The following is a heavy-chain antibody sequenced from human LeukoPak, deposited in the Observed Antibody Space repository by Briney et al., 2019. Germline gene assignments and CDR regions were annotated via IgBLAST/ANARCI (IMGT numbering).Heavy chain of an antibody. CDR1: GFSFSNYG. V-gene: IGHV3-30*03. Sequence: PGGSLRLSCAAFGFSFSNYGMNWVRQAPGKGLEWVAVISYDGSNKYYADSVKGRFTISRDNSKNTLYLQMNSLRAEDTAVYYCARDYRYSGSYYGRSYYYYYYMDVWGKGTTVTVPS. J-gene: IGHJ6*03. CDR3: ARDYRYSGSYYGRSYYYYYYMDV. D-gene: IGHD1-26*01. CDR2: ISYDGSNK.